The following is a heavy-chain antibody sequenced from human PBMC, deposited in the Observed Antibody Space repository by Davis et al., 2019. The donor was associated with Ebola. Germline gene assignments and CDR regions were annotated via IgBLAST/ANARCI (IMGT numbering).Heavy chain of an antibody. J-gene: IGHJ5*02. CDR2: INHSGST. D-gene: IGHD4-23*01. V-gene: IGHV4-34*01. CDR1: GGSISSYY. Sequence: MPSETLSLTCTVSGGSISSYYWSWIRQPPGKGLEWIGEINHSGSTNYNPSLKSRVTISVATSKNQFSLKLSSVTAADTAVYYCARGSGAYGGWFDPWGQGTLVTVSS. CDR3: ARGSGAYGGWFDP.